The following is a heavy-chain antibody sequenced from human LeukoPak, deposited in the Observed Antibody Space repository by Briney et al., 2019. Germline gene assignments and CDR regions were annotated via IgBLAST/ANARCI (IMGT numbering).Heavy chain of an antibody. Sequence: GGSLRLSCAASGFSFSSYEMNWVRQAPGKGLEWVSYIRNSGSTTYYADSMKGRFTISRDNAKDSLYLQMNSLRAEDTAVYYGVRVGNSLNYFDCWGQGTLVTVSS. CDR2: IRNSGSTT. D-gene: IGHD3-16*01. CDR1: GFSFSSYE. J-gene: IGHJ4*02. V-gene: IGHV3-48*03. CDR3: VRVGNSLNYFDC.